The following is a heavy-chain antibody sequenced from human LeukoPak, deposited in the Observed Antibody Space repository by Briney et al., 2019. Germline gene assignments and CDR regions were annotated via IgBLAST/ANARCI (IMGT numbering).Heavy chain of an antibody. CDR3: ARVHYYDSSGLKV. D-gene: IGHD3-22*01. CDR1: GFTFSSYS. J-gene: IGHJ3*01. Sequence: AGGSLRLSCAASGFTFSSYSMNWVRQAPGKGLEWVSCISSSSSYIYYADSVKGRFTISRDNAKNSLYLQMNSLRAEDTAVYYCARVHYYDSSGLKVWGQGTMVTVSS. V-gene: IGHV3-21*01. CDR2: ISSSSSYI.